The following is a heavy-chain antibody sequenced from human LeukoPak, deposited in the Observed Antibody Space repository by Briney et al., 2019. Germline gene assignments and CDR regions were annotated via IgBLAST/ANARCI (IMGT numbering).Heavy chain of an antibody. Sequence: PSETLSLTCTVSGGSISSYYWSWIRQPPGKGLEWIGYIYYSGSTNYNPSLKSRVTISVDTSKNQFSLKLSSVTAADTAVYYCARDCVGFGLDVWGQGTTVTVSS. J-gene: IGHJ6*02. CDR2: IYYSGST. CDR3: ARDCVGFGLDV. V-gene: IGHV4-59*12. CDR1: GGSISSYY. D-gene: IGHD3-10*01.